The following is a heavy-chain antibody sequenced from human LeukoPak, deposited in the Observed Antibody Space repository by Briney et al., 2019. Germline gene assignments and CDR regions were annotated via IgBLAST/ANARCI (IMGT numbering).Heavy chain of an antibody. D-gene: IGHD3-10*01. CDR3: ARGAAGSRYYYYYYMDV. V-gene: IGHV4-39*07. Sequence: SETLSLTCIVSGGSIRSSSYYWGWIRQPPGKGLEWIGSIFYSGSTYYNPPLKSRVTISVDTSKNQFSLKLSSVTAADTAVYYCARGAAGSRYYYYYYMDVWGKGTTVTVSS. CDR2: IFYSGST. CDR1: GGSIRSSSYY. J-gene: IGHJ6*03.